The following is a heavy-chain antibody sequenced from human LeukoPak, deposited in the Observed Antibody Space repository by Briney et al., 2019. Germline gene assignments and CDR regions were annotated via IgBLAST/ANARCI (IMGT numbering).Heavy chain of an antibody. CDR1: GFTFSSYG. CDR3: ARGGGGLGLH. CDR2: IRYGGSNN. J-gene: IGHJ4*02. D-gene: IGHD3-16*01. Sequence: PGGSLRLSCAASGFTFSSYGMHWVRQAPGKGLEWVAAIRYGGSNNYYADSVKGRFTISSDNSKNTLYLQMNSLRAEDTAVYYCARGGGGLGLHWGQGTLVTVSS. V-gene: IGHV3-33*01.